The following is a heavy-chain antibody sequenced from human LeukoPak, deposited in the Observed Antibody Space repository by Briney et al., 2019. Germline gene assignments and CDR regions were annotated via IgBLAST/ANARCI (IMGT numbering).Heavy chain of an antibody. J-gene: IGHJ4*02. D-gene: IGHD2-15*01. Sequence: SETLSLTCTVSGGSISTYYWSWIRQPPGKGLEWIGYIYYSGSTNYNPSLKSRVTISVDTSKNQFSLKLSSVTAADTAVYYCARAPTLYCSGGSCYPPHFDYWGQGTLVTVSS. CDR3: ARAPTLYCSGGSCYPPHFDY. V-gene: IGHV4-59*01. CDR1: GGSISTYY. CDR2: IYYSGST.